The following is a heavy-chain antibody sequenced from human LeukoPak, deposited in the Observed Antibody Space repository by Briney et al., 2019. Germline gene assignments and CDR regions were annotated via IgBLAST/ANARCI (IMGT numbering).Heavy chain of an antibody. J-gene: IGHJ3*02. V-gene: IGHV3-15*01. CDR2: IKSKTYGGTT. Sequence: GGSLRLSCAASGFTFSNAWMSWVRQAPGKGLEGVGRIKSKTYGGTTDYAAPVKGRFTISRDDSKNTLYLQMNSLKTEDTAVYYCTTDGTIVVVPAAKGGDAFDIWGQGTMVTVSS. D-gene: IGHD2-2*01. CDR1: GFTFSNAW. CDR3: TTDGTIVVVPAAKGGDAFDI.